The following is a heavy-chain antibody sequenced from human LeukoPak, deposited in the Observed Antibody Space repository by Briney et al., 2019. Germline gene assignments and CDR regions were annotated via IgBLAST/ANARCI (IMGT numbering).Heavy chain of an antibody. CDR2: IYYSGST. J-gene: IGHJ4*02. D-gene: IGHD3-3*01. V-gene: IGHV4-39*01. Sequence: SETLSLTCTISGGSISSSSYYWGWIRQPPGKGLEWIGSIYYSGSTYYNPSLKSRVTISVDTSKNQFSLKLSSVTAADTAVYYCARGLNDSWTGENYWGQGTLVTVSS. CDR3: ARGLNDSWTGENY. CDR1: GGSISSSSYY.